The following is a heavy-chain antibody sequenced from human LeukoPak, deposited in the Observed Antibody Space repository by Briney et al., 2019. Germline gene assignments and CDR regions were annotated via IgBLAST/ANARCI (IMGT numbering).Heavy chain of an antibody. J-gene: IGHJ6*02. D-gene: IGHD1-26*01. Sequence: VASVKVSCKASGYTFTGYYMHGVRQAPGQGLEWMGWINPNRGATNYAQKFQGRVTMTRDTSSSTAYMELSRLRSDDTAVYYCARVGIVGATTSYYYYGMDVWGQGTTVTVSS. V-gene: IGHV1-2*02. CDR3: ARVGIVGATTSYYYYGMDV. CDR1: GYTFTGYY. CDR2: INPNRGAT.